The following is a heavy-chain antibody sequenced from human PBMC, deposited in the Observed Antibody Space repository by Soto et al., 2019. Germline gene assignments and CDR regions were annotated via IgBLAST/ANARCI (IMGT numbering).Heavy chain of an antibody. J-gene: IGHJ5*02. V-gene: IGHV3-74*01. D-gene: IGHD4-17*01. CDR1: GFTFSSYW. CDR2: INSDGSST. CDR3: ARDTPSHDYGDSNLFDP. Sequence: EVQLVESGGGLVQPGGSLRLSCAASGFTFSSYWMHWVRQAPGKGLVWVSRINSDGSSTSYADSVKGRFTISRDNAKNTLYLQMNSLRAEDTAVSYCARDTPSHDYGDSNLFDPWGQGTLVTVSS.